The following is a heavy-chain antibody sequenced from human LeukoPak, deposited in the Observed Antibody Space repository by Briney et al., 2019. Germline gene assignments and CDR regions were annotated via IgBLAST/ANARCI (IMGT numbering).Heavy chain of an antibody. Sequence: GGSLRLSCAASGFTFSTYAMTWVRQAPGKGLEWVSSISGSGAGKFYAAPVKGRFTTPRDNSKNTLFVQMNNLRAEDTAVYYCAKAAYGDYAGAFDIWGQGTMVIVSS. V-gene: IGHV3-23*01. CDR1: GFTFSTYA. J-gene: IGHJ3*02. CDR3: AKAAYGDYAGAFDI. CDR2: ISGSGAGK. D-gene: IGHD4-17*01.